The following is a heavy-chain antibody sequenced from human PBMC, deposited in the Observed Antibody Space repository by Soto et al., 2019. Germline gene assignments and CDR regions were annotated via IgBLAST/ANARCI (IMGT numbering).Heavy chain of an antibody. CDR2: IPSRGRP. D-gene: IGHD5-12*01. Sequence: QVQLRESGPGLVKPSQTLSLTCSVSGASVAGGSYYWSWVRQPPGKGLEWIGYIPSRGRPFYNPSLTIRGTISADTSKNQLSLQLTSVTAADTAVYYCARATYSGYDFGLWGQGTLVTVSS. J-gene: IGHJ5*02. CDR3: ARATYSGYDFGL. V-gene: IGHV4-30-4*01. CDR1: GASVAGGSYY.